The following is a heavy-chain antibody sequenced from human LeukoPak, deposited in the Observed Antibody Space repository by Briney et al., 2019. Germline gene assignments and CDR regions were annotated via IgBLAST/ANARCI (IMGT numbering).Heavy chain of an antibody. V-gene: IGHV3-21*01. Sequence: GGSLRLSCAASGFTFSSYSMHWVRQAPGKGLEWVSSISSSSSYIYYADSVKGRFTISRDNAKNSLYLQMNSLRAEDTAVYYCARGRTGWNEANFDYWGQGTLVTVS. CDR1: GFTFSSYS. D-gene: IGHD1-1*01. CDR2: ISSSSSYI. CDR3: ARGRTGWNEANFDY. J-gene: IGHJ4*02.